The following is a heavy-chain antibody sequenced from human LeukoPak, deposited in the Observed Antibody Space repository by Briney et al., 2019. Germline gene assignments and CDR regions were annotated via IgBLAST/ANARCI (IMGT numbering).Heavy chain of an antibody. D-gene: IGHD5-24*01. J-gene: IGHJ4*02. Sequence: KPGGSLRLSCAASGFTFSSYWMSWVRQAPGKGLEWVANIKQDGSEKYYVDSVKGRFTISRDNAKNSLYLQMNSLRAEDTAVYYCARPRGARMATFPFDYWGQGTLVTVSS. V-gene: IGHV3-7*01. CDR2: IKQDGSEK. CDR1: GFTFSSYW. CDR3: ARPRGARMATFPFDY.